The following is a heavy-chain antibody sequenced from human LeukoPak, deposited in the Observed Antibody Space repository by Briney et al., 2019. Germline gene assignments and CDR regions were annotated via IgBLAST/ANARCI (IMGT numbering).Heavy chain of an antibody. CDR3: ARRGDGYFDY. J-gene: IGHJ4*02. D-gene: IGHD5-24*01. V-gene: IGHV4-34*01. CDR1: GESFSGYY. CDR2: INHSGST. Sequence: PSETLSLTCAVYGESFSGYYWSWLRQPPGKGLEWIGEINHSGSTNYNPSLKSRVTISVDTSKNQFSLKLSSVTAADTAVYYCARRGDGYFDYWGQGTLVTVSS.